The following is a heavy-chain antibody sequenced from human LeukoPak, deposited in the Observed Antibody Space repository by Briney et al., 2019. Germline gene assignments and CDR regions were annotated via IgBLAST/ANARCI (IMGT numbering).Heavy chain of an antibody. CDR1: GFTFSSYW. CDR2: INSDGSST. D-gene: IGHD6-13*01. CDR3: ARGGPIAAAGVYFDY. V-gene: IGHV3-74*01. J-gene: IGHJ4*02. Sequence: GGSLRLSCAASGFTFSSYWMHRVRQAPGKGLVWVSRINSDGSSTSYADSVKGRFTISRDNAKNTLYLQMNSLRAEDTAVYYCARGGPIAAAGVYFDYWGQGTLVTVSS.